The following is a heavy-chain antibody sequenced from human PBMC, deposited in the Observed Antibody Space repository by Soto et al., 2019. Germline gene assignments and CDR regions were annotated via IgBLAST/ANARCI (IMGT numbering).Heavy chain of an antibody. CDR3: ARMQTFGSLNWFDP. D-gene: IGHD3-16*01. CDR1: GYSFTNND. J-gene: IGHJ5*02. Sequence: ASVKVSCKASGYSFTNNDVSGVRQATGQGLEWMGWMNPGSGDTGYAQKFQGRVTMTRDISIATAYMELSSLRSDDTAIYYCARMQTFGSLNWFDPWGQGTLVTVSS. CDR2: MNPGSGDT. V-gene: IGHV1-8*01.